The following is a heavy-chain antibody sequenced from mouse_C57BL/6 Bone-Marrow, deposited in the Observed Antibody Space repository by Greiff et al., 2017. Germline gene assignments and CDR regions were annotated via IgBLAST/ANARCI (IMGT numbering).Heavy chain of an antibody. Sequence: LVKPGASVKIPCKASGYTFTDYNMDWVKQSHGKSLEWIGDINPNNGGTIYNQKFKGKATLTVDKSSSTAYMELRSLTSEDTAVYYCARWGYGNYGAWFAYWGQGTLVTVSA. D-gene: IGHD2-1*01. V-gene: IGHV1-18*01. CDR1: GYTFTDYN. J-gene: IGHJ3*01. CDR3: ARWGYGNYGAWFAY. CDR2: INPNNGGT.